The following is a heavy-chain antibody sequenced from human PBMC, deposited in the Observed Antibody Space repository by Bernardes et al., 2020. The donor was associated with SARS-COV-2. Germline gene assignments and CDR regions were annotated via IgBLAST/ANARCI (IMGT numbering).Heavy chain of an antibody. CDR1: GGSISSYY. V-gene: IGHV4-59*01. CDR3: ARDAPSPYSGYDRGFDY. J-gene: IGHJ4*02. D-gene: IGHD5-12*01. Sequence: SETLSLTCTVSGGSISSYYWSWIRQPPGKGLEWIGYIYYSGSTNYNPSLKSRVTISVDTSKNQFSLKLSSVTAADTAVYYCARDAPSPYSGYDRGFDYWGQGTLVTVYS. CDR2: IYYSGST.